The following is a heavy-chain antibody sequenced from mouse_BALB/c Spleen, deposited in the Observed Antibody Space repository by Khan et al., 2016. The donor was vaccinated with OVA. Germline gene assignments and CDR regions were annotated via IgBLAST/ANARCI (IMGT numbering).Heavy chain of an antibody. CDR2: ISSGGHYT. V-gene: IGHV5-6*01. CDR1: GFTFSSYG. Sequence: EVELVESGGDLVKPGGSLKLSCAASGFTFSSYGMSWVRQTPDKRLEWVATISSGGHYTYFPDSVRGRFTISRDNAKNTLYLQMSSLKSEDTAMYYCARTITTANGDYYVMDYWGQGTSVTVSS. D-gene: IGHD1-2*01. CDR3: ARTITTANGDYYVMDY. J-gene: IGHJ4*01.